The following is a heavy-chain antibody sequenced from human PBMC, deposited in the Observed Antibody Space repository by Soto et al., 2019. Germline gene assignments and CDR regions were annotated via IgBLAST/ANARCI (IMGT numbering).Heavy chain of an antibody. CDR2: ISYDGSNK. J-gene: IGHJ6*02. CDR1: GFTFSSYA. CDR3: ARVTIFGLHYGMDV. V-gene: IGHV3-30-3*01. D-gene: IGHD3-3*01. Sequence: PGGSLRLSCAASGFTFSSYAMHWVRQAPGKGLEWVAVISYDGSNKYYADSVKGRFTISRDNSKNTLYLQMNSLRAEDTAVYYCARVTIFGLHYGMDVWGQGTTVNVSS.